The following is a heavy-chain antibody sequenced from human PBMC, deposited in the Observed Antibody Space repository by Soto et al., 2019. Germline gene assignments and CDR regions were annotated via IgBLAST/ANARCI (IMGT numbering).Heavy chain of an antibody. CDR3: AKGGAGTTYFDD. Sequence: GGSLRLSCAASGFIFGHYAMTWGRQAPGKGLEWVASIVGSGVSAYYADSVKGRFTISRDSSRDTLYLQMNSLRADDTAVYYCAKGGAGTTYFDDWGQGTLVTVSS. D-gene: IGHD1-1*01. V-gene: IGHV3-23*01. CDR1: GFIFGHYA. CDR2: IVGSGVSA. J-gene: IGHJ4*02.